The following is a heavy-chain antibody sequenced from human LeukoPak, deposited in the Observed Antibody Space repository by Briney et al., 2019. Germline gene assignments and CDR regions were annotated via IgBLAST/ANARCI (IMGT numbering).Heavy chain of an antibody. CDR3: ARRVSSSWYFDAFDI. V-gene: IGHV3-48*01. J-gene: IGHJ3*02. D-gene: IGHD6-13*01. CDR1: GFTFSSYS. Sequence: GGSLRLSCAASGFTFSSYSMNWVRQAPGKGLEWVSYISSSSSTIYYADSVKGRFTISRDNAKNSLYLQMNSLRAEDTAVYYCARRVSSSWYFDAFDIWGQGTMVTVSS. CDR2: ISSSSSTI.